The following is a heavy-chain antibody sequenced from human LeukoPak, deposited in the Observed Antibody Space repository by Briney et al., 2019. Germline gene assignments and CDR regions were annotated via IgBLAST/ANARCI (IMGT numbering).Heavy chain of an antibody. CDR2: ISSNGGST. D-gene: IGHD3-3*01. CDR3: VTGSYYDFWSGYRPPLDY. V-gene: IGHV3-64D*09. J-gene: IGHJ4*02. Sequence: GGSLRLSCPASGFTFSSYAMHWVRQAPGKGLEYVSAISSNGGSTYYADSVKGRFTISRDNSKNTLYLQMSSLRAEDTAVYYCVTGSYYDFWSGYRPPLDYWGQGTLVTVPS. CDR1: GFTFSSYA.